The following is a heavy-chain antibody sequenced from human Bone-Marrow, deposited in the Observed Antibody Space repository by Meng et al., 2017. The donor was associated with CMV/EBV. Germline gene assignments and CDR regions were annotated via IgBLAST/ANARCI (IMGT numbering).Heavy chain of an antibody. CDR2: IYSGGST. D-gene: IGHD1-14*01. V-gene: IGHV3-66*02. CDR3: ARERSRTGMD. J-gene: IGHJ4*02. CDR1: GFTVSSNY. Sequence: GESLKISCAASGFTVSSNYMSWVRQAPGKGLEWVSVIYSGGSTYYADSVKGRFTISRDNSKNTLYLQMNSLRAEDTAVYYCARERSRTGMDWGQGTLVTVSS.